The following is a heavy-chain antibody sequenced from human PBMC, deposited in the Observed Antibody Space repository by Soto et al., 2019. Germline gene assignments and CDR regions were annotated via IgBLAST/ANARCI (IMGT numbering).Heavy chain of an antibody. CDR1: GFTFSSYW. CDR2: IKQDGSEK. J-gene: IGHJ4*02. CDR3: ARHLYEWPVTPFDY. D-gene: IGHD2-8*01. Sequence: GGSLRLSCAASGFTFSSYWMSWVRQAPGKGLEWVANIKQDGSEKYYVDSVKGRFTISRDNAKNSLYLQMNSLRAEDTAVYYCARHLYEWPVTPFDYWGQGTLVTVSS. V-gene: IGHV3-7*01.